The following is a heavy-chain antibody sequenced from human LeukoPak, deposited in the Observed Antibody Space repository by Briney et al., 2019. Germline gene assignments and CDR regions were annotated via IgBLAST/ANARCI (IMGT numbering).Heavy chain of an antibody. CDR3: ARGSVECSTPSCSTIYYYSGMDV. V-gene: IGHV4-39*01. J-gene: IGHJ6*02. CDR2: LHDSGST. CDR1: GGSISSSSHY. Sequence: SETLSLTCTVSGGSISSSSHYWGWIRQPPGKGLEWIGSLHDSGSTYYNPSLQSRVTIALDTSKSQFSLKLSSVTAADTALYYCARGSVECSTPSCSTIYYYSGMDVRGQGTTVTVSS. D-gene: IGHD2-2*01.